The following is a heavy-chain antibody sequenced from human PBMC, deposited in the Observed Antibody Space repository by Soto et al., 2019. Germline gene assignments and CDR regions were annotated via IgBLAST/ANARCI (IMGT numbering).Heavy chain of an antibody. D-gene: IGHD3-22*01. Sequence: QVVLQESGPGLVKPSETLSLTCSVSGRSIASYYWSWVRQPRGKGLEWIGYIYDNGITSQNPSLKSRVTMSADTSQNHFSLKLTSVTGADTAVYYCARTYDSNGYANEFDSWGQGILVTVTS. V-gene: IGHV4-59*12. CDR3: ARTYDSNGYANEFDS. J-gene: IGHJ4*02. CDR2: IYDNGIT. CDR1: GRSIASYY.